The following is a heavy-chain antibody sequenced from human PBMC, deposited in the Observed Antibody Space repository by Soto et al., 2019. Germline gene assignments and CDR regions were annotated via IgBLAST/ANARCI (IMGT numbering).Heavy chain of an antibody. CDR1: GYTFTSYG. Sequence: ASVKVSCKASGYTFTSYGISWVRQAPGQGLEWMGWISAYNGNTKYAQKHQGRVTMTTDTSTSTAYMELRSLRSDDTAVYYCARDYPHGGSYPYWGQGTLVTVSS. J-gene: IGHJ4*02. D-gene: IGHD1-26*01. CDR2: ISAYNGNT. V-gene: IGHV1-18*01. CDR3: ARDYPHGGSYPY.